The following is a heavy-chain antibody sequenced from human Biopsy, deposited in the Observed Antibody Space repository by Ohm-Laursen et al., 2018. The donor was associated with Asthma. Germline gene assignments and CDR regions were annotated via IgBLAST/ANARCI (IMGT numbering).Heavy chain of an antibody. D-gene: IGHD3/OR15-3a*01. CDR2: IYWIDDK. Sequence: PTQTLTLTGTFSGFSLKIGAVGVGWIRQPPGKAPECLAVIYWIDDKYYSPSLRNRLTVSKDTSRNRVVLAMTNMEPRDTATYFCARAIRLEDFLTGSFTSYSDNWDLGTLVSVS. J-gene: IGHJ4*01. CDR3: ARAIRLEDFLTGSFTSYSDN. CDR1: GFSLKIGAVG. V-gene: IGHV2-5*01.